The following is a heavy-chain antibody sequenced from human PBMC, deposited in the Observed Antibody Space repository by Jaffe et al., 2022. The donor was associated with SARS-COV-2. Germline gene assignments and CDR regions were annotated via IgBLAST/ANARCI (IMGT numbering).Heavy chain of an antibody. V-gene: IGHV4-31*03. CDR1: GGSMSSGGYY. CDR3: ARGRGGYYDSSGSITTIYYFDY. CDR2: IYYSGNT. J-gene: IGHJ4*02. D-gene: IGHD3-22*01. Sequence: QVQLQESGPGLVKPSQTLSLTCTVSGGSMSSGGYYWSWIRQHPGKGLEWIGYIYYSGNTYYNPSLKSRVTISVDTSKNQFSLKLSSVTAADTAVYYCARGRGGYYDSSGSITTIYYFDYWGQGTLVTVSS.